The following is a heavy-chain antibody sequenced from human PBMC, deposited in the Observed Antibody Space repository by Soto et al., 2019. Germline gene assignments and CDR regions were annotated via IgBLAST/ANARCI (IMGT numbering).Heavy chain of an antibody. CDR2: INPNSGST. CDR3: ARAGIAYCSSTTCYLYYYVMDV. V-gene: IGHV1-46*01. CDR1: GYSVTSYY. Sequence: ASVKVSCKASGYSVTSYYMHWVRQAPGQGLEWMGIINPNSGSTTYAQKFQGRVTMTRDSSTSTVYMELTSLTSGDTAVYYCARAGIAYCSSTTCYLYYYVMDVWGQGTTVTVSS. D-gene: IGHD2-2*01. J-gene: IGHJ6*02.